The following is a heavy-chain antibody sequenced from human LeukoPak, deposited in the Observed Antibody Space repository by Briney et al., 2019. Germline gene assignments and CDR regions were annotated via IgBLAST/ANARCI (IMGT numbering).Heavy chain of an antibody. J-gene: IGHJ4*02. CDR1: GFTFSSCY. V-gene: IGHV3-21*04. Sequence: GGSLRLSCAASGFTFSSCYVNWVRQAPGKGLEWVSSISSSGSYIYYADSVKGRFTISRDNSKNTLYLQMNSLRAEDTAVYYCAKTHLWFGESVYYFDYWGQGTLVTVSS. D-gene: IGHD3-10*01. CDR3: AKTHLWFGESVYYFDY. CDR2: ISSSGSYI.